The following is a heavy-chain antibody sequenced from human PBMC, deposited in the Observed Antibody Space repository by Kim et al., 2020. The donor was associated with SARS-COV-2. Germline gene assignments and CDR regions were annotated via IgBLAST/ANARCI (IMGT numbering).Heavy chain of an antibody. V-gene: IGHV4-34*01. CDR2: INHSGST. CDR1: GGSFSGYY. CDR3: ARGRLYYYDSSGYYYPYYYYGMDV. J-gene: IGHJ6*02. D-gene: IGHD3-22*01. Sequence: SETLSLTCAVYGGSFSGYYWSWIRQPPGKGLEWIGEINHSGSTNYNPSLKSRVTISVDTSKNQFSLKLSSVPAADTAVYYCARGRLYYYDSSGYYYPYYYYGMDVWGQGTTVTVSS.